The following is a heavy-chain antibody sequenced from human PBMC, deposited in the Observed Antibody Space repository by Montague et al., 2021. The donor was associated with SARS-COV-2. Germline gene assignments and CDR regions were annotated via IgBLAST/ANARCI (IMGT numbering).Heavy chain of an antibody. J-gene: IGHJ5*01. CDR1: GFSLSTPGVA. CDR2: IYWDDDN. V-gene: IGHV2-5*02. D-gene: IGHD3-3*01. CDR3: AYENYDSCSASFGS. Sequence: PALVKPTQTLTLTCTFSGFSLSTPGVAVGWIRQPPGEALEWLSLIYWDDDNRYSPSLKNRLTITKDTSKNQVILTVTNMGPVDTGTYFCAYENYDSCSASFGSWGQGIMVTVSS.